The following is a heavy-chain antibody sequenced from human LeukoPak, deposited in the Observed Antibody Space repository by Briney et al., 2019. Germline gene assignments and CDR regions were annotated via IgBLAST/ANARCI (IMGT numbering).Heavy chain of an antibody. CDR3: TNEYSKGDV. J-gene: IGHJ3*01. Sequence: GGSLRLSCAASGFTFPNYVMSRVRQAPGKGLEWVSSISDNGGNTYYADSVKGRFTISRDNSKNTLYLQMNSLRVEDAAVYYCTNEYSKGDVWGQGTMVTVSS. CDR1: GFTFPNYV. V-gene: IGHV3-23*01. CDR2: ISDNGGNT. D-gene: IGHD5-12*01.